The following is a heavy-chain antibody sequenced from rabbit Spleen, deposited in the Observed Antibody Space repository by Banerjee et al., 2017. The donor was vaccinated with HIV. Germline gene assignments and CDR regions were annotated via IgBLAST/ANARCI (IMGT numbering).Heavy chain of an antibody. J-gene: IGHJ4*01. CDR1: GFSFSSDYY. Sequence: QSLEESGGDLVKPGASLTLTCTASGFSFSSDYYMCWVRQAPGKGLEWIACIDTGSSGSTYYASWAKGRFTISKTSSTTVTLQMTSLTAADTATYFCARGASDYNWAKDLWGQGTLVTVS. CDR2: IDTGSSGST. D-gene: IGHD8-1*01. CDR3: ARGASDYNWAKDL. V-gene: IGHV1S40*01.